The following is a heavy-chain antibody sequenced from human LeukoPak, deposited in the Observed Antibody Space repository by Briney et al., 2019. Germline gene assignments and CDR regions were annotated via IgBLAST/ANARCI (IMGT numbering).Heavy chain of an antibody. CDR3: AKLGGLVGY. V-gene: IGHV3-23*01. CDR2: INSSGGRT. Sequence: HPGGSLRLSCAASGFTVSSFEINWVRQAPGKGLEWVSSINSSGGRTYYADSVKGRFTISRDNSKNTLYLQMNSLRAEDTAVYYCAKLGGLVGYWGQGTLVTVSS. CDR1: GFTVSSFE. J-gene: IGHJ4*02.